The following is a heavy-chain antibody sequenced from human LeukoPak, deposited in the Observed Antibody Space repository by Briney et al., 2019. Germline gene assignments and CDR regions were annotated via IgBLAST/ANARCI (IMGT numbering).Heavy chain of an antibody. D-gene: IGHD6-19*01. Sequence: GGSLRLSCAASGFTVSSNDMSWVRQVPGKGLDCVSDIYSDDSSYYADSVKGRFTISRDNSKNTLYLQMNSLRAEDTAVYYCARDPSSGWYPKYFQHWGQGTLVTVSS. CDR1: GFTVSSND. CDR2: IYSDDSS. CDR3: ARDPSSGWYPKYFQH. V-gene: IGHV3-53*01. J-gene: IGHJ1*01.